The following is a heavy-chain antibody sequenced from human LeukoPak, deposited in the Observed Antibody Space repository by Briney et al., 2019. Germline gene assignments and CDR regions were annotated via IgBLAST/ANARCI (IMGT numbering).Heavy chain of an antibody. Sequence: PGGPLRLSCAASGFTFSDYYMSWIRQAPGKGLEWVSYISSSGSTIYYADSAKGRFTISRDNAKNSLYLQMNSLRAEDTAVYYCAREGAVAAVFDYWGQGTLVTVSS. CDR1: GFTFSDYY. CDR3: AREGAVAAVFDY. D-gene: IGHD6-19*01. CDR2: ISSSGSTI. J-gene: IGHJ4*02. V-gene: IGHV3-11*01.